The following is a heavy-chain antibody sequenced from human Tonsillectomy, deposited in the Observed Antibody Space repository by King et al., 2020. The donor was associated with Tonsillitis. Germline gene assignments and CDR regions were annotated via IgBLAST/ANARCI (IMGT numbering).Heavy chain of an antibody. CDR1: GYTFTGYY. CDR2: IHPNSGGP. CDR3: ARDLGYSGYDGAFNI. Sequence: QLVQSGAEVKKPGASVKVSCKASGYTFTGYYIHWVRQAPGQGLEWMGWIHPNSGGPNYAQRYQGRVTMTRDTSIRIAYMELSRLRSDDTAVYYCARDLGYSGYDGAFNIWGQGTMVTVSS. V-gene: IGHV1-2*02. J-gene: IGHJ3*02. D-gene: IGHD5-12*01.